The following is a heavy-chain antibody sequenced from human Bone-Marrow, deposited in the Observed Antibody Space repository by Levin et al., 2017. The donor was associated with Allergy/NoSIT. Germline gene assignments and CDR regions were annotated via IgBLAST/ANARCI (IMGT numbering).Heavy chain of an antibody. CDR3: ARLGGYYFDY. Sequence: SETLSLTCTVSGGSISSAGYHWTWIRQSPGTGLEWIGYISYRGTTYYNPSLKSRLTMSLDTSEQRFSLNLNSVTAADTAIYYCARLGGYYFDYWGQGTLVTVSS. J-gene: IGHJ4*02. D-gene: IGHD1-14*01. CDR2: ISYRGTT. V-gene: IGHV4-31*03. CDR1: GGSISSAGYH.